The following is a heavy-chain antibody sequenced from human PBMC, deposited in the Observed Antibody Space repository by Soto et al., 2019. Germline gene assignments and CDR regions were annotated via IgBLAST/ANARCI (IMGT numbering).Heavy chain of an antibody. CDR1: GFTFSSYS. Sequence: EVQLVESGGGLVQPGGSLRLSCAASGFTFSSYSMNWVRQAPGKGLEWVSAISGSGGSTYYADSVKGRFTISRDNSKNTLYLQMNSLRAEDTAVYYCAKDAAEGSYTSNWFDPWGQGTLVTVSS. J-gene: IGHJ5*02. V-gene: IGHV3-23*04. CDR2: ISGSGGST. D-gene: IGHD1-26*01. CDR3: AKDAAEGSYTSNWFDP.